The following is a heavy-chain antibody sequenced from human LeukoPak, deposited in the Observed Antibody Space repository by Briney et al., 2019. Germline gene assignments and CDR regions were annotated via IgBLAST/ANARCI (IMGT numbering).Heavy chain of an antibody. CDR3: ARLTRLSTSPDRYYSDY. Sequence: PSETLSLTCTVSGDSISSYYWSWIRQPPGKGLEGIGYIYTSGGTNYIPSLKGRVAISIDTSKNQFSLKLSSVTAADSAVYYCARLTRLSTSPDRYYSDYWGQGTLVTVSS. V-gene: IGHV4-4*09. D-gene: IGHD6-6*01. J-gene: IGHJ4*02. CDR2: IYTSGGT. CDR1: GDSISSYY.